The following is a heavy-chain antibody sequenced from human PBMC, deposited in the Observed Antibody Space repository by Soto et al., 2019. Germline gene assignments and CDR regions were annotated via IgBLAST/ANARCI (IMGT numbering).Heavy chain of an antibody. Sequence: EVQLVESGGGLVQAGGSLRLSCADSGFAFSSYWMHWVRQVPGKGLVWVSRINSDGSSTAYADSVKGRFTISRDNAKNTLYLEMNSLRAEDTAVFYCARDSFTVLAWGQGTLVTVSS. CDR2: INSDGSST. CDR3: ARDSFTVLA. V-gene: IGHV3-74*01. CDR1: GFAFSSYW. D-gene: IGHD4-17*01. J-gene: IGHJ5*02.